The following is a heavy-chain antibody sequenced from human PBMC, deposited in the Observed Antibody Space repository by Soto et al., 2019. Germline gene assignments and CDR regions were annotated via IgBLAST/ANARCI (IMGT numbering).Heavy chain of an antibody. D-gene: IGHD5-18*01. CDR2: ISHDGTDK. CDR3: VKERYAQLWLEDYGMDV. V-gene: IGHV3-30*18. Sequence: QVQLVESGGGVVQPGRSLRLSCAASGFTFSSYGIHWVRQAPGKGLEWVAFISHDGTDKYYADSVKGRFTISRDNFKNTLYLQMSSLRPEDTAVYYCVKERYAQLWLEDYGMDVWGQGTTVTV. CDR1: GFTFSSYG. J-gene: IGHJ6*02.